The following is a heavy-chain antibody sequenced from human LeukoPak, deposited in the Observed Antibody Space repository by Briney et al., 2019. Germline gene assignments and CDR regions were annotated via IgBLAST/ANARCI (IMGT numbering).Heavy chain of an antibody. CDR3: ASRKLGNDY. J-gene: IGHJ4*02. CDR1: GGSISSSSYY. V-gene: IGHV4-39*07. CDR2: IYYSVST. D-gene: IGHD7-27*01. Sequence: ASETLSLTCIVSGGSISSSSYYWGWIRQPPGKGLEWIGSIYYSVSTYYNPSLKSRVTISVDTSKNQFSLKLSSVTDADTSVYYCASRKLGNDYWGQGTLVTVSS.